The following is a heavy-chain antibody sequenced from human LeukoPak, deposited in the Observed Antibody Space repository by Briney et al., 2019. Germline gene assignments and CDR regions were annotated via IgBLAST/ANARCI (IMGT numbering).Heavy chain of an antibody. V-gene: IGHV1-69*06. CDR2: IIPIFGTA. Sequence: AAVKVSCKSSGYTFNGYYMHWVRQAPGQGLEWMGGIIPIFGTANYAQKFQGRVTITADKSTSTAYMELSSLRSEDTAVYYCARAYRRITGTTRPHYYYYYMDVWGKGTTVTVSS. CDR3: ARAYRRITGTTRPHYYYYYMDV. CDR1: GYTFNGYY. J-gene: IGHJ6*03. D-gene: IGHD1-7*01.